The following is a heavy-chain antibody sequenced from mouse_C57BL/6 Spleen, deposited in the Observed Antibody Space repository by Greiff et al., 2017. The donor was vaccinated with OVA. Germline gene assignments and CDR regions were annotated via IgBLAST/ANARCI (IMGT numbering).Heavy chain of an antibody. CDR1: GFTFSDYY. Sequence: EVKLMESEGGLVQPGSSMKLSCTASGFTFSDYYMAWVRQVPEKGLEWVANINYDGSSTYYLDSLKSRFIISRDNAKNILYLQMSSLKSEDTATYYCARDRDGYYDWGQGTTLTVSS. V-gene: IGHV5-16*01. J-gene: IGHJ2*01. CDR2: INYDGSST. CDR3: ARDRDGYYD. D-gene: IGHD2-3*01.